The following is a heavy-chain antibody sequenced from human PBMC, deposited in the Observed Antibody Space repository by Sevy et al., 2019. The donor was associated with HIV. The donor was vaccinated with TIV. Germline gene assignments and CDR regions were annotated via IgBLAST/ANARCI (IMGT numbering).Heavy chain of an antibody. Sequence: GGSLRLSCAASGFTVSSNYMSWVRQAPGKGLEWVSVIYSGGSTYYADSVKGRFTISRDNSKNTLYLQMNSLRAEDTAVYYCARETSYNDYGDYAFGYWGQGTLVTVSS. CDR3: ARETSYNDYGDYAFGY. J-gene: IGHJ4*02. CDR1: GFTVSSNY. CDR2: IYSGGST. V-gene: IGHV3-53*01. D-gene: IGHD4-17*01.